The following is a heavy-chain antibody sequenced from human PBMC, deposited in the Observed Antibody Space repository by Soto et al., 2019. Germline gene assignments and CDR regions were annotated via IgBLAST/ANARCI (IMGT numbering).Heavy chain of an antibody. J-gene: IGHJ6*01. CDR1: GFTFSSYW. D-gene: IGHD6-13*01. CDR3: ARIASAGRGWDV. CDR2: IQQDGSQK. V-gene: IGHV3-7*01. Sequence: EVPLVESGGGLVQPGGSLRLSCAASGFTFSSYWMSWIRQAPVKGLEWVGNIQQDGSQKNYVGFVEGRFTSSRDNAENSLYWQMNSLRAEDTAVYYCARIASAGRGWDVW.